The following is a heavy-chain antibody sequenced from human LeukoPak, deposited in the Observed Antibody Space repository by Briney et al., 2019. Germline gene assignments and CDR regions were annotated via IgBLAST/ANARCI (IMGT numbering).Heavy chain of an antibody. D-gene: IGHD6-19*01. Sequence: PSETLSLTCTVSGGSIGSYYWSWIRQPPGKGLEWIGYIYYSGSTNYNPSLKSRVTISVDTSKNQFSLKLSSVTAADTAVYYCARGAVAGTSFIDYWGQGTLVTVSS. CDR3: ARGAVAGTSFIDY. V-gene: IGHV4-59*01. CDR1: GGSIGSYY. J-gene: IGHJ4*02. CDR2: IYYSGST.